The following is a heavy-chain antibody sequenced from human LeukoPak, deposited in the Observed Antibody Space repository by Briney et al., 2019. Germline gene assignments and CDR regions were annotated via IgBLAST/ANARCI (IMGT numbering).Heavy chain of an antibody. CDR2: IIGSGGST. CDR3: ATFCSGGDCYSFAP. J-gene: IGHJ5*02. CDR1: GFTFNNYA. V-gene: IGHV3-23*01. Sequence: GGSLRLSCAASGFTFNNYAMTWVRQAPGKGLEWVSTIIGSGGSTDYADSVKGRFTISRDNSKDTLFLQMDSLRVEDTAVYYCATFCSGGDCYSFAPWGQGTLVTVSS. D-gene: IGHD2-15*01.